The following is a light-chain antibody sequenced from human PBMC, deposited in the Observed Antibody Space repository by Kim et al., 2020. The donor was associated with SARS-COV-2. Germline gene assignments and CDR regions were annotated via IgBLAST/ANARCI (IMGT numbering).Light chain of an antibody. J-gene: IGKJ4*01. CDR3: QHFSAYPLT. CDR2: DAS. V-gene: IGKV1-13*02. CDR1: QGISSA. Sequence: AIQLTQSPTFLSASVGDRLSITCRASQGISSALAWYRQTPGKAPKLLISDASTLEDGVPSSFSGSGSGTDFTLIISSLQPEDFATYYCQHFSAYPLTFGGGTKVDIK.